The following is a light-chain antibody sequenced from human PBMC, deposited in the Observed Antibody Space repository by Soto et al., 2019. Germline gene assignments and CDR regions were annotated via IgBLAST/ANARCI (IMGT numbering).Light chain of an antibody. Sequence: DIQLTQSPSFLSASVGDRVTITCRASQGIRSYLAWYQQQPGKAPKLLIYAASTLQSGVPSRFSGSGSGTEFTLTISRLQPEDFAIYYCQQLNSSPFTFGPGTKVDIK. V-gene: IGKV1-9*01. CDR2: AAS. J-gene: IGKJ3*01. CDR3: QQLNSSPFT. CDR1: QGIRSY.